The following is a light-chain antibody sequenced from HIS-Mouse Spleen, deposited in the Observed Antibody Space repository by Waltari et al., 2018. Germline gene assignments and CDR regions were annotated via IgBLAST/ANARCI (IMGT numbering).Light chain of an antibody. J-gene: IGKJ1*01. CDR1: QSVSSSY. V-gene: IGKV3-20*01. CDR2: GAS. Sequence: DIVLTQSPGTLSLYPGARATLSCRASQSVSSSYLAWYQQKPGQAPRLLIYGASSRATGIPDRFSGSGSGTDFTLTISRLEPEDFAVYYCQQYGSSPWTFGQGTKVEIK. CDR3: QQYGSSPWT.